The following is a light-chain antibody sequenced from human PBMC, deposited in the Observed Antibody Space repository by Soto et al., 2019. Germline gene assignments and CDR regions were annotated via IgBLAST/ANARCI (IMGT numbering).Light chain of an antibody. CDR1: SGNSKYA. CDR2: LNSDGSH. CDR3: QTWDTGIRV. J-gene: IGLJ3*02. Sequence: QSVLTQSPSASASLGASVKLTCTLTSGNSKYAIAWHQQQPEKGPRFLMKLNSDGSHTKGDGIPDRFSGSNSGAERYLSIASLQSEDEADYYCQTWDTGIRVFGGGTKLTVL. V-gene: IGLV4-69*02.